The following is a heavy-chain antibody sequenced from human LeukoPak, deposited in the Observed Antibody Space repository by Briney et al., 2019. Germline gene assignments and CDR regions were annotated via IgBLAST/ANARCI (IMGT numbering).Heavy chain of an antibody. Sequence: GGSLRLSCAASGFTFSSYGMHWVRQAPGKGLEWVAFIRYDGSNKYYADSVKGRFTISRDNSKNTLYLQMNSLRAEDTAVYYCAIGGNQFESFDYWGQGTLVTVSS. J-gene: IGHJ4*02. CDR3: AIGGNQFESFDY. CDR2: IRYDGSNK. CDR1: GFTFSSYG. V-gene: IGHV3-30*02. D-gene: IGHD4-23*01.